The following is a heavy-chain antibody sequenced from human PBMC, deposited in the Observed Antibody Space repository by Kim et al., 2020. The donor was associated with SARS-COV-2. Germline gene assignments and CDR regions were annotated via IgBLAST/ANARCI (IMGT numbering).Heavy chain of an antibody. D-gene: IGHD3-3*01. CDR2: IYYSGST. CDR3: ARVTIFGGYRFDP. CDR1: GGSISSGGYY. V-gene: IGHV4-31*03. Sequence: SETLSLTCTVSGGSISSGGYYWSWIRQHPGKGLEWIGYIYYSGSTYYNPSLKSRVTISVDTSKNQFSLKLSSVTAADTAVYYCARVTIFGGYRFDPWGQGTLVTVSS. J-gene: IGHJ5*02.